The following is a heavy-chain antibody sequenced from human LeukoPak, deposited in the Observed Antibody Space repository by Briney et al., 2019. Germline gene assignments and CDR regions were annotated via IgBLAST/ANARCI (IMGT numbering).Heavy chain of an antibody. D-gene: IGHD3-10*01. Sequence: SETLSLTCAVYSGSFSNYYWSWLRQPPGKGLEWIGEINHSGSTNYNPSLKSRVTISVDTSKNQFSLKLSSVTAADTAVYYCARRGGPYYYGSGSYDYWGQGTLDTVSS. V-gene: IGHV4-34*01. CDR1: SGSFSNYY. J-gene: IGHJ4*02. CDR3: ARRGGPYYYGSGSYDY. CDR2: INHSGST.